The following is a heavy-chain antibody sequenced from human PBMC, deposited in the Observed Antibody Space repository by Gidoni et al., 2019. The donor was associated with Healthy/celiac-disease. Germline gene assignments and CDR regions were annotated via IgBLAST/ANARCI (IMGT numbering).Heavy chain of an antibody. J-gene: IGHJ6*02. CDR3: ARQNNGPNYYGSGNRLDDYYYYGMDV. V-gene: IGHV4-39*01. D-gene: IGHD3-10*01. CDR1: GGSIRRISYY. CDR2: IYYSGST. Sequence: QLQLQESGPGLVKPSETLSLTCTVSGGSIRRISYYWGWIRQPPGKGLAWIGSIYYSGSTYYNPSLKSRVTISVDTSKNQFSLKLSSVTAADTAVYYCARQNNGPNYYGSGNRLDDYYYYGMDVWGQGTTVTVSS.